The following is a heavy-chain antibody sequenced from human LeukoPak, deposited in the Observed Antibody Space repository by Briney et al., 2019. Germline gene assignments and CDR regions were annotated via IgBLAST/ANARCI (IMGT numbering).Heavy chain of an antibody. CDR3: ARARGYSYGDAFDI. CDR2: INGDASST. CDR1: GLTLSGYW. D-gene: IGHD5-18*01. V-gene: IGHV3-74*01. Sequence: GGSLRLSCAASGLTLSGYWMHWVRQAPGKGLVWVSRINGDASSTSYADSVKGRFTISRDNAKSTLYLQMNSLRVEDTAVYYCARARGYSYGDAFDIWGQGTMVTVSS. J-gene: IGHJ3*02.